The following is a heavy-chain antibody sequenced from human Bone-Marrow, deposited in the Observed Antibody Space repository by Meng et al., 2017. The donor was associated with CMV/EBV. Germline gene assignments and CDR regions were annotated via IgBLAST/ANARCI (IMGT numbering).Heavy chain of an antibody. V-gene: IGHV3-23*01. Sequence: GESLKISCAASGFTFDDYAMHWVRQAPGKGLEWVSAISGSGGSTYFADSVKGRFTITRDNSKNTLYLQMNSLGAEDTAVYYCAKDVEKDALDIWGQGTMVTVSS. CDR3: AKDVEKDALDI. J-gene: IGHJ3*02. CDR1: GFTFDDYA. D-gene: IGHD2-21*01. CDR2: ISGSGGST.